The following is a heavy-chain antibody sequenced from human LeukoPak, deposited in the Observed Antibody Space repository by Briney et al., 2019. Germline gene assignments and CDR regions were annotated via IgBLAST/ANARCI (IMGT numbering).Heavy chain of an antibody. V-gene: IGHV3-23*01. Sequence: PGGSLRLSCAASGFTFSSYAMSWVRQAPGKGLEWVSAISGSGGSTYYADSVKGRFTISRDNSKNTLYLQMNSLRAKDTAVYYCAKGEYNWNRFDYWGQGTLVTVSS. CDR1: GFTFSSYA. J-gene: IGHJ4*02. CDR3: AKGEYNWNRFDY. D-gene: IGHD1-20*01. CDR2: ISGSGGST.